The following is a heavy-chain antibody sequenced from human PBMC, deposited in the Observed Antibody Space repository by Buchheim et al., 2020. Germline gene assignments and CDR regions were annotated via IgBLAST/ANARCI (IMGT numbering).Heavy chain of an antibody. CDR1: GGSISSSTYY. Sequence: QLQLQESGPGLVKPSETLSLTCIVSGGSISSSTYYWGWIRQPPGKGLEWHGNILNDVTYGSTYYNRSIKSGVTITADTSQNQFSLKLNFVAVADTAIYFCARSLRLYGLDVWGQGTT. J-gene: IGHJ6*02. V-gene: IGHV4-39*01. D-gene: IGHD6-25*01. CDR2: ILNDVTYGST. CDR3: ARSLRLYGLDV.